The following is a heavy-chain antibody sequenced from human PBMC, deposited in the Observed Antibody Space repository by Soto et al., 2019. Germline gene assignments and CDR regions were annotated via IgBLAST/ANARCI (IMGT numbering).Heavy chain of an antibody. CDR2: INHSGST. CDR3: ARRRIAVAGTRWLDYYYYYGMDV. Sequence: PSETLSLTCAVYGGSFSGYYWSWIRQPPGKGLEWIGEINHSGSTNYNPSLKSRVTISVDTSKNQFSLKLSSVIAADTAVYYCARRRIAVAGTRWLDYYYYYGMDVWGQGTTVTVSS. D-gene: IGHD6-19*01. CDR1: GGSFSGYY. J-gene: IGHJ6*02. V-gene: IGHV4-34*01.